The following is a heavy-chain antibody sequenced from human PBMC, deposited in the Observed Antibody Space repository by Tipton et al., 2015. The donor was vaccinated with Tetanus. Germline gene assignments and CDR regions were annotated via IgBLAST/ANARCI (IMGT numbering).Heavy chain of an antibody. CDR2: IYPDDSDT. V-gene: IGHV5-51*01. CDR3: ARRPTIIALVGHFDY. CDR1: GYSFNTYW. J-gene: IGHJ4*02. Sequence: QLVQSGAEIKKPGESLNISCKASGYSFNTYWIAWVRQLPGKGLEWMGLIYPDDSDTRYSPSFQGQVTISADRSLRTAYLQWSSLKASDTAMYYCARRPTIIALVGHFDYWGQGTLVTVSS. D-gene: IGHD3-22*01.